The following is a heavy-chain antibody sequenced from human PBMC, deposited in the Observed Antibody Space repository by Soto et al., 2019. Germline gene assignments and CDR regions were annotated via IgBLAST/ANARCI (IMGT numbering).Heavy chain of an antibody. J-gene: IGHJ4*02. CDR3: ARFVVVVAATCLDY. CDR2: ISSSRSYI. CDR1: GFTFSSYS. Sequence: GGSLRLSCAASGFTFSSYSMNWVRQAPGKGLEWVSSISSSRSYIYYADSVKGRFTISRDNAKNSLYLQMNSLRAEDTAVYYCARFVVVVAATCLDYWGQGTLVTVSS. V-gene: IGHV3-21*01. D-gene: IGHD2-15*01.